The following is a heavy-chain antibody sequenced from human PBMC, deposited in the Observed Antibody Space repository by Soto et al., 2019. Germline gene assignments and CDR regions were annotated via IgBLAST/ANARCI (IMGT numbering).Heavy chain of an antibody. D-gene: IGHD1-26*01. CDR2: ISYDGNSK. Sequence: QVQLVESGGGVVQPGRSLRLSCAASGFTFYTSALHWVRQAPGKGLEWVTFISYDGNSKYYTDSVKGRFTISRDNSKNTLYRQINSLRAEDTAVYYCAMRVEATAYWGQGTLVIVSS. CDR1: GFTFYTSA. J-gene: IGHJ4*02. CDR3: AMRVEATAY. V-gene: IGHV3-30*03.